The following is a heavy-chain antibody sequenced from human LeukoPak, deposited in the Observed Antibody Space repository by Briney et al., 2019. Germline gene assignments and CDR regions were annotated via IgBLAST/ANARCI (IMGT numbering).Heavy chain of an antibody. D-gene: IGHD1-26*01. CDR1: GDSITSHDY. Sequence: PSETLSLTCTVSGDSITSHDYWSWIRPPAGQGLDWIDRIYSTGSTHYNPSLKSRFTMFVDTSKNAFSLKLSSLTAADTGGYYCARTAIHVHSGSYFVSWGRGTLVAVSP. V-gene: IGHV4-4*07. J-gene: IGHJ4*02. CDR2: IYSTGST. CDR3: ARTAIHVHSGSYFVS.